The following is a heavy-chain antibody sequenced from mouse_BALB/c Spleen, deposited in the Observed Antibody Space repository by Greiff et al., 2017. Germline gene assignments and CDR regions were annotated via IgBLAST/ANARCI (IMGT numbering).Heavy chain of an antibody. CDR1: GFTFSSYT. J-gene: IGHJ4*01. V-gene: IGHV5-6-4*01. CDR2: ISSGGSYT. Sequence: EVKVVESGGGLVKPGGSLKLSCAASGFTFSSYTMSWVRQTPEKRLEWVATISSGGSYTYYPDSVKGRFTISRDNAKNTLYLQMSSLKSEDTAMYYCTRDGGFTTVDYAMDYWGQGTSVTVSS. CDR3: TRDGGFTTVDYAMDY. D-gene: IGHD1-1*01.